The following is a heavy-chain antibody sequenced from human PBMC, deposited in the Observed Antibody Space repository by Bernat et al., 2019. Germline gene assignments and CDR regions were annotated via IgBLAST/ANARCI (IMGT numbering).Heavy chain of an antibody. Sequence: QVQLVESGGGVVQPGRSLRLSCAASGFTFSSYAMHWVRQAPGKGLEWVAVISYDGSNKYYADSVKGRFTISRDNSKNTLYLQMNSLSAEDTAVYYCARDRRDYYYSYGMDVWGQGTTVTVSS. V-gene: IGHV3-30-3*01. CDR2: ISYDGSNK. CDR3: ARDRRDYYYSYGMDV. J-gene: IGHJ6*02. CDR1: GFTFSSYA.